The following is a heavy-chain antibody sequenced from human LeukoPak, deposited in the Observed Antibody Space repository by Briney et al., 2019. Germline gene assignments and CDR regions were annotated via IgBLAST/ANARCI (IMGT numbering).Heavy chain of an antibody. D-gene: IGHD3-9*01. J-gene: IGHJ5*02. Sequence: ASVKVSCKASGYTFTSYDINWVRQATGQGLEWMGWMSPNSGNTGYAQKFQGRVTMTRNTSISTAYMELSSLRSEDTAVYYCARAPLRYFDWPISPWEPDNWFDPWGQGTLVTVSS. V-gene: IGHV1-8*01. CDR1: GYTFTSYD. CDR3: ARAPLRYFDWPISPWEPDNWFDP. CDR2: MSPNSGNT.